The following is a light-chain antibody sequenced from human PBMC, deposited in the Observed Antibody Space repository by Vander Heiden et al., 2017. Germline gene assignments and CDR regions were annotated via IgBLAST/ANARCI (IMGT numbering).Light chain of an antibody. CDR2: GNS. CDR3: QSYDSSLSGSNWV. CDR1: SSNIGAGYD. V-gene: IGLV1-40*01. Sequence: QSVLTQPPSVSGAPGQRVTISCTGSSSNIGAGYDVHWYQQLPGTAPKLLIYGNSNRPSGVPDRFSGSKSGTSASLAITGLQAEDEADYYCQSYDSSLSGSNWVFGGGTKLTGL. J-gene: IGLJ3*02.